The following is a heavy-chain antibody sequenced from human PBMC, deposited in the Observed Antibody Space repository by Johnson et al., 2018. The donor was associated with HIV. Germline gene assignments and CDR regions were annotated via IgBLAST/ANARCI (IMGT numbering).Heavy chain of an antibody. CDR3: GRGDNAAAGDAFDI. V-gene: IGHV3-64*04. D-gene: IGHD6-13*01. CDR2: ISGNGGST. Sequence: QVLLLESGGGLVQPGESLRLSCGASGFTFSSHHMHWVRQAPGKGLEHVSAISGNGGSTYYANSVKGRFTISRDNAKNTVYLQMNSLGDEDTAVYCCGRGDNAAAGDAFDIWGQGTRVTVAS. J-gene: IGHJ3*02. CDR1: GFTFSSHH.